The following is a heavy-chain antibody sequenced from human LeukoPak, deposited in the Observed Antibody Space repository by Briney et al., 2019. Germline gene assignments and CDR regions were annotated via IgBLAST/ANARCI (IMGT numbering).Heavy chain of an antibody. Sequence: SETLSLTCTVSGGSISNYYWNWIRQPPGKGLEWIGNIYYSGSTNYNPSLKSRVTISVDTSKNQSSLKLSSVTAADTAVYYCARRVYGDYGNWFDPWGQGTLVTVSS. CDR3: ARRVYGDYGNWFDP. D-gene: IGHD4-17*01. CDR2: IYYSGST. V-gene: IGHV4-59*08. CDR1: GGSISNYY. J-gene: IGHJ5*02.